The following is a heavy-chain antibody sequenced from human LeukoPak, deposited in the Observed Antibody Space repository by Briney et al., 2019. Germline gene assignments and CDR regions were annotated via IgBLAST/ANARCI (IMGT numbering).Heavy chain of an antibody. J-gene: IGHJ6*03. CDR1: GYAFTSSG. Sequence: ASVNLSCKSSGYAFTSSGISWERHAPGQGLEWMGWISAYNGNTNYARKLQGRVTMTTDTSTSTAYMELRSLRSDDTAVYYCARGGYDFWSGYSSYYYMDVWGKGTTVTVSS. V-gene: IGHV1-18*01. CDR3: ARGGYDFWSGYSSYYYMDV. CDR2: ISAYNGNT. D-gene: IGHD3-3*01.